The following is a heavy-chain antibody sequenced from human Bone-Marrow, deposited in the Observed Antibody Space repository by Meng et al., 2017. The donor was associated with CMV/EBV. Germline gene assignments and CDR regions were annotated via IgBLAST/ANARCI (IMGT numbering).Heavy chain of an antibody. CDR1: GFTFSSYA. J-gene: IGHJ6*02. CDR2: ISGSGGST. D-gene: IGHD2-8*01. CDR3: ARASVLMVIYYYGMDV. Sequence: GGSLRLSCAASGFTFSSYAMSWVRQAPGKGLEWVSAISGSGGSTYYADSVKGRFTISRDNAKNSLYLQMNSLRAEDTAVYYCARASVLMVIYYYGMDVWGQGTTVTVSS. V-gene: IGHV3-23*01.